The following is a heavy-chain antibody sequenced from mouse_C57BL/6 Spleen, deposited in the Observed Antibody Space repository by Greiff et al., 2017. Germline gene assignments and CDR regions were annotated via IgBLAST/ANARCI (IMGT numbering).Heavy chain of an antibody. D-gene: IGHD2-4*01. CDR1: GYAFSSYW. Sequence: VQLQQSGAELVKPGASVKISCKASGYAFSSYWMNWVTQRPGKGLEWIGQIYPGDGDTNYNGKFKGKATLTADKSSSTAYMQLSSLTSEDSAVYFCARVDYDYDGLAYWGQGTLVTVSA. CDR2: IYPGDGDT. J-gene: IGHJ3*01. V-gene: IGHV1-80*01. CDR3: ARVDYDYDGLAY.